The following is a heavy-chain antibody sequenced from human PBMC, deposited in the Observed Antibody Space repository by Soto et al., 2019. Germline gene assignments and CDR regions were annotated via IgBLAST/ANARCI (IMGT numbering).Heavy chain of an antibody. D-gene: IGHD3-3*01. J-gene: IGHJ6*03. CDR1: EFTFSSYG. Sequence: PLRLSCTASEFTFSSYGMHWVLQNPFKGLEFVAVIWYDGSNKYYADSVKGRFTISRDNSKNTLYLQMNSLRAEDTAVYYCARDLTIFGVGYYMDVWGKGTTVTVSS. CDR3: ARDLTIFGVGYYMDV. CDR2: IWYDGSNK. V-gene: IGHV3-33*01.